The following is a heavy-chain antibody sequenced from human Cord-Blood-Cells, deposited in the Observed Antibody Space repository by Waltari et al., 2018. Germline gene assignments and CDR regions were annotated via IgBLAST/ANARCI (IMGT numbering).Heavy chain of an antibody. CDR1: GFTVSSNY. V-gene: IGHV3-53*04. CDR2: IYSGGST. Sequence: EVQLVESGGGLVQPGGSLRLSCAASGFTVSSNYMSWVRQAPGQGLEWVSVIYSGGSTYYADSVKGRFTISRHNSKNTLYLQMNSLRAEDTAVYYCAREGFGYCSGGSCYTGFDYWGQGTLVTVSS. CDR3: AREGFGYCSGGSCYTGFDY. D-gene: IGHD2-15*01. J-gene: IGHJ4*02.